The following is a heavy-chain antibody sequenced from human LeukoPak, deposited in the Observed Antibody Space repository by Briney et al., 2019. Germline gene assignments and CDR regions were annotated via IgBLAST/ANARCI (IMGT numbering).Heavy chain of an antibody. Sequence: PGGSLRLSCAASGFTFSSYSMNWVRQAPGKGLEWVSSISSSSSYIYYADSVKGRFTISRDNAKNSLYLQMNNLRAEDTAVYYCARDGSGSADFDYWGQGTLVTVSS. V-gene: IGHV3-21*01. CDR2: ISSSSSYI. CDR1: GFTFSSYS. CDR3: ARDGSGSADFDY. J-gene: IGHJ4*02. D-gene: IGHD6-19*01.